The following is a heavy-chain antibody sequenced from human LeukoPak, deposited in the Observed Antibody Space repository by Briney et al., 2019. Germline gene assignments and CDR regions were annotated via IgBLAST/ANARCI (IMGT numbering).Heavy chain of an antibody. J-gene: IGHJ4*02. CDR2: VHSGGST. CDR3: ARGYTYGHGAMFDY. CDR1: GGSISGANLY. D-gene: IGHD5-18*01. Sequence: PSETLSLTCTVSGGSISGANLYWTWIRQPAGKGREWIGRVHSGGSTDFNPSLKSRVLISLDTSKNQFSLRLSSVTAADTAVYYCARGYTYGHGAMFDYWGQGTLVTVSP. V-gene: IGHV4-61*02.